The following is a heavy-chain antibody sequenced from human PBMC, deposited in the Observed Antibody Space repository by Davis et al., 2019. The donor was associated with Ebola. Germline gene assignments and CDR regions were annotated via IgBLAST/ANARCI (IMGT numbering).Heavy chain of an antibody. CDR1: GYSISSVYY. V-gene: IGHV4-38-2*02. CDR3: ARGGITMVRGVIITADAFDI. J-gene: IGHJ3*02. CDR2: IYHNGNS. Sequence: SETLSLTCTVSGYSISSVYYWGWIRQPPGKGLEWIGSIYHNGNSYYNPSLKSRVTISVDTSKNQFSLKLSSVTAADTAVYYCARGGITMVRGVIITADAFDIWGQGTMVTVSS. D-gene: IGHD3-10*01.